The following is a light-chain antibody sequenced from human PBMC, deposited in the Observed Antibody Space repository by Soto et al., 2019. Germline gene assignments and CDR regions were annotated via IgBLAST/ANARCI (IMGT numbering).Light chain of an antibody. CDR2: GAS. V-gene: IGKV3-15*01. CDR1: QSVSSN. Sequence: EIVMTQSPATLSVSPGERATLSCRVSQSVSSNLAWYQQKPGQAPRLLIYGASTRATGIPARFSGSGSGTEFTLTISSLQSEDFAVYYCQQYNNWPVGFTLGPGTKVDIK. J-gene: IGKJ3*01. CDR3: QQYNNWPVGFT.